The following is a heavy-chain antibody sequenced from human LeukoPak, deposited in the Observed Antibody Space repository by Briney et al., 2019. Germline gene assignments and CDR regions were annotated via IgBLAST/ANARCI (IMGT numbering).Heavy chain of an antibody. Sequence: SVTVSCKASGGTFSSYAISWVRQAPGQGLEWMGGIIPIFGTANYAQKFQGRVTITADESTSTAYMELSSLRSEDTAVYYCARARYDISGYYYVSPHAFDIWGQGTMVTVSS. CDR2: IIPIFGTA. CDR3: ARARYDISGYYYVSPHAFDI. CDR1: GGTFSSYA. D-gene: IGHD3-22*01. V-gene: IGHV1-69*01. J-gene: IGHJ3*02.